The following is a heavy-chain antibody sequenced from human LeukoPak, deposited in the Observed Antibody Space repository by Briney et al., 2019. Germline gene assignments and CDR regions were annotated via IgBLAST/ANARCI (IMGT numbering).Heavy chain of an antibody. CDR2: LYSGGDT. Sequence: GGSLRLSGAASGFSVTTNYMSWVRQAPGKGLEWVSILYSGGDTHYADSVKGRFTISRDDSKNTLYLQMYSLRVEDTAVYYCARAPAFNLNRGITLAYWGRGTLVTVSS. V-gene: IGHV3-66*01. J-gene: IGHJ4*02. CDR3: ARAPAFNLNRGITLAY. CDR1: GFSVTTNY. D-gene: IGHD3-10*01.